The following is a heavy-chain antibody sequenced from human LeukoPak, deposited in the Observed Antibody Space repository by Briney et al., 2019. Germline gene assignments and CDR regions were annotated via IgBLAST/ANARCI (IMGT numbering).Heavy chain of an antibody. Sequence: SETLSLTCTVSGGSISSGGYYWSWIRQHPGKGLEWIGYIYYSGSTYYNPSLKSRVTISVDTSKNQFSLKLSSVTAADTAVYYCARDAVDAFDIWGQGTMVTVSS. V-gene: IGHV4-31*03. CDR3: ARDAVDAFDI. CDR2: IYYSGST. J-gene: IGHJ3*02. CDR1: GGSISSGGYY.